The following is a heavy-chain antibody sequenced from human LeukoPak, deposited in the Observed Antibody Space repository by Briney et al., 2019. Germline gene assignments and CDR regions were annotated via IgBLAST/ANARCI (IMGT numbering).Heavy chain of an antibody. Sequence: GGSLRLSCAASGFTFSSYGMHWVRQAPGKGLEWVAVISYDGSNKYYADSVKGRFTISRDNSKNTLSLQMNSLRAGDTALYYCAKVQSSTGWYTFFDYWGQGALVTVSS. J-gene: IGHJ4*02. D-gene: IGHD6-19*01. CDR3: AKVQSSTGWYTFFDY. CDR1: GFTFSSYG. V-gene: IGHV3-30*18. CDR2: ISYDGSNK.